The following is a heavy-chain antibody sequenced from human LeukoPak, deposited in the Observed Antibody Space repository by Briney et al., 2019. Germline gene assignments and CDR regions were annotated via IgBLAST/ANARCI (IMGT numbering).Heavy chain of an antibody. CDR1: GGSISGYY. Sequence: SETLSLTCTVSGGSISGYYWTWLRQPAGKRLEWIGRIHPSGTTNYNPSLKRRVIMSIDTSKNQFSLRLSSVTAADTAIYYCAREYTFGILFDYWGQGILVTVSS. J-gene: IGHJ4*02. D-gene: IGHD3-3*01. V-gene: IGHV4-4*07. CDR2: IHPSGTT. CDR3: AREYTFGILFDY.